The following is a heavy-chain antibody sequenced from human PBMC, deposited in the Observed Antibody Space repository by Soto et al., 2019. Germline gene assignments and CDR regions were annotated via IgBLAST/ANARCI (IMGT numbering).Heavy chain of an antibody. CDR1: GFTFSNHA. D-gene: IGHD6-13*01. J-gene: IGHJ4*02. CDR3: AKDRTAAARNFDY. Sequence: EVQLLESGGGLVQPGGSLRLSCAVSGFTFSNHAMSWVRQAPGKGLEWVSAISTAVGATYYADSLKGRFTISRDDSNNTLFLQMNSLRAEDTAVYYCAKDRTAAARNFDYWGQGTLVTVSS. V-gene: IGHV3-23*01. CDR2: ISTAVGAT.